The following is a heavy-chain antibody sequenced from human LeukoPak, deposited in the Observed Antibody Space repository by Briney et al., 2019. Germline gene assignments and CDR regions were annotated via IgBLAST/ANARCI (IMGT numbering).Heavy chain of an antibody. D-gene: IGHD3-22*01. CDR1: GFTFISYP. J-gene: IGHJ4*02. V-gene: IGHV3-23*01. CDR3: AKDHYYDSSGYYSYFDY. Sequence: GGSLRLSCAASGFTFISYPMSWVRQAPGKGLEWVSAISSSGGSTYYADSVKGRFTISRDNSKNTLYLQMNSLRAEDTAVYYCAKDHYYDSSGYYSYFDYWGQGTLVTVSS. CDR2: ISSSGGST.